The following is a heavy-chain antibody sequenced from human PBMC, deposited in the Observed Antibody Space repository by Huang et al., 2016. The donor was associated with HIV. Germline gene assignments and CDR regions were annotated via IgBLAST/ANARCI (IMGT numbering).Heavy chain of an antibody. CDR2: IKQEGSEK. D-gene: IGHD3-9*01. V-gene: IGHV3-7*01. CDR1: GFNFSAYW. Sequence: EVHLVESGGDLVQPGGSLRLSCVASGFNFSAYWMSWVRQAPGKGLEWVANIKQEGSEKNYVDYVKGRFTISRDNAKNSVYLQLTSLRAEDTAVYYCARGGIYYDVLTGRHYYYNGLDVWGQGTTVTVSS. J-gene: IGHJ6*02. CDR3: ARGGIYYDVLTGRHYYYNGLDV.